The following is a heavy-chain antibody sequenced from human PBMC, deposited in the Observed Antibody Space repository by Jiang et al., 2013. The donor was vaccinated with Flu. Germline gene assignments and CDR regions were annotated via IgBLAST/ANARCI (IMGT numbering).Heavy chain of an antibody. CDR2: TRNKANSYTT. J-gene: IGHJ3*02. CDR3: ASHTVGRAFDI. CDR1: GFTFSDHY. Sequence: VQLVESGGGLVQPGGSLRPSCAASGFTFSDHYMDWVRQAPGKGLEWVGRTRNKANSYTTEYAASVKGRFTISRDDSKNSLYLQMNSLKTEDTAVYYCASHTVGRAFDIWGQGTMVTVSS. V-gene: IGHV3-72*01. D-gene: IGHD4-23*01.